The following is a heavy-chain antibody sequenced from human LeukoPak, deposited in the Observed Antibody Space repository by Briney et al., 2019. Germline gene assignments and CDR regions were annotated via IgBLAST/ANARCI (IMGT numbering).Heavy chain of an antibody. CDR1: GFTFSGYA. CDR2: IRSKANSYAT. J-gene: IGHJ3*02. D-gene: IGHD2-15*01. Sequence: PGGSLRLSCAASGFTFSGYAMHWVRQASGKGLEWVGRIRSKANSYATAYAASVKGRFTIYRDDSKNTAYLQMSSLKTEDTAVYYCSRYAETYGSGCSCNPRAFDIWGQGTMVTVSS. V-gene: IGHV3-73*01. CDR3: SRYAETYGSGCSCNPRAFDI.